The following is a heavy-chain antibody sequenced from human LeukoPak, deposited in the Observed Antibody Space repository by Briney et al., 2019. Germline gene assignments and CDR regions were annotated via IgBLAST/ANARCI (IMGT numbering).Heavy chain of an antibody. CDR1: GGTFGSYA. Sequence: ASVKVSCKASGGTFGSYAISWVRQAPGQGLEWMGGIIPIFGTANYAQKFQGRVTITADKSTSTAYMELSSLRSEDTAVYYCARDPLNSSSWYSWFDPWGQGTLVTVSS. V-gene: IGHV1-69*06. D-gene: IGHD6-13*01. CDR3: ARDPLNSSSWYSWFDP. J-gene: IGHJ5*02. CDR2: IIPIFGTA.